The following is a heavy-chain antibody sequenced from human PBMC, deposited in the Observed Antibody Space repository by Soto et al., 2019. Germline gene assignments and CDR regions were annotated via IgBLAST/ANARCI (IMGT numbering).Heavy chain of an antibody. D-gene: IGHD3-3*01. CDR3: AHRVLRTVFGLVTTTAIYFDF. CDR2: IYWDDDK. CDR1: GFSLTTSGVG. J-gene: IGHJ4*02. V-gene: IGHV2-5*02. Sequence: QITLKESGPTVVKPTETLTLTCTFSGFSLTTSGVGVGWVRQSPGKAPEWLALIYWDDDKRYSTSLNSRLIITKDTSKHQVVLTMDNVDPADTATYYCAHRVLRTVFGLVTTTAIYFDFWGPGTPVVVSS.